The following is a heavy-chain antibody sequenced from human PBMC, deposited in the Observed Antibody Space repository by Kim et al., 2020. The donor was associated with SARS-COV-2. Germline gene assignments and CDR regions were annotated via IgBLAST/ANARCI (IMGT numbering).Heavy chain of an antibody. D-gene: IGHD4-17*01. CDR1: GYTFTGYY. CDR2: INPNSDGT. Sequence: ASVKVSCKASGYTFTGYYMHWVRQAPGQRLEWMGWINPNSDGTNYAQKFQGRVTMTRDTSITTAYMELSSLRSDDTAMYYCAREGQKTVTDAFDIWGQGTMVTVSS. V-gene: IGHV1-2*02. J-gene: IGHJ3*02. CDR3: AREGQKTVTDAFDI.